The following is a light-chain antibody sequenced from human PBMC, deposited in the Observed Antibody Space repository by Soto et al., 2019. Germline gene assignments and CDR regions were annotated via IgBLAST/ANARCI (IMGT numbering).Light chain of an antibody. CDR3: LHDFNYPWT. CDR2: ATS. V-gene: IGKV1-6*01. J-gene: IGKJ1*01. Sequence: IQVTRSPSSLSASVRDRVTITCRGSQDIRSDLGWYQQKPGKAPKLLIFATSTLQSGVPSRFSGTGSGTDFTLTISSLQPEDFATYYCLHDFNYPWTLGQGTKVDIK. CDR1: QDIRSD.